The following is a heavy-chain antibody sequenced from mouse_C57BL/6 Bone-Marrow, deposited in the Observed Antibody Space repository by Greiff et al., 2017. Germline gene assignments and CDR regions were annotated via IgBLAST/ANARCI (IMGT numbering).Heavy chain of an antibody. D-gene: IGHD2-4*01. Sequence: VMLVESGPGLVQPSQSLSITCTVSGFSLTSSGVHWVRQSPGKGLEWLGVLWSGGSTDYNAAFISRLSISKDNSKSQVFFKMNSLQADDTAIYYCARNSDYDPYWYFDVWGTGTTVTVSS. V-gene: IGHV2-2*01. J-gene: IGHJ1*03. CDR2: LWSGGST. CDR1: GFSLTSSG. CDR3: ARNSDYDPYWYFDV.